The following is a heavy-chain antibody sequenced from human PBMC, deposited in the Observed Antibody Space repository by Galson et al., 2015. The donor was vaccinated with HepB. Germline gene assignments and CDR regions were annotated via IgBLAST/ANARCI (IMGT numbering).Heavy chain of an antibody. CDR2: ISYDGSNK. J-gene: IGHJ4*02. D-gene: IGHD3-3*01. CDR1: GFTFSSYG. V-gene: IGHV3-30*18. Sequence: SLRLSCAASGFTFSSYGMHWVRQAPGKGLEWVAVISYDGSNKYYADSVKGRFTISRDNSKNTLYLQMNSLRAEDTAVYYCAKAPSGGVLRFLEWLSDDDYWGQGTLVTVSS. CDR3: AKAPSGGVLRFLEWLSDDDY.